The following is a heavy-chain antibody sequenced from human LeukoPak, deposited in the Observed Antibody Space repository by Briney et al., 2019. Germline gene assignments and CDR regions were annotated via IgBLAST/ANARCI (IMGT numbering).Heavy chain of an antibody. CDR3: ARGWGTMVRGVIIEGNWFDP. D-gene: IGHD3-10*01. J-gene: IGHJ5*02. V-gene: IGHV4-39*07. CDR2: IYYSGST. CDR1: GGSISSSSYY. Sequence: SETLSLTCTVSGGSISSSSYYWGWIRQPPGKGLEWIGSIYYSGSTNYNPSLKSRVTISVDTSKNQFSLKLSSVTAADTAVYYCARGWGTMVRGVIIEGNWFDPWGQGTLVTVSS.